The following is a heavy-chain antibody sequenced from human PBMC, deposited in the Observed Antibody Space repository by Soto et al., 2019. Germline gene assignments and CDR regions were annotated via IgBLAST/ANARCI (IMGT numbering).Heavy chain of an antibody. CDR1: WFTVSSNY. V-gene: IGHV3-53*01. J-gene: IGHJ4*02. CDR2: IYSGGST. CDR3: ARDQRRFFDY. Sequence: VGSLRLSCVVSWFTVSSNYMNWVRQAPGKGLEWVSVIYSGGSTYYADSVKGRFTISRDNSKNTLYLQMNSLRAEDTAVYYCARDQRRFFDYWGQGTLVTVSS.